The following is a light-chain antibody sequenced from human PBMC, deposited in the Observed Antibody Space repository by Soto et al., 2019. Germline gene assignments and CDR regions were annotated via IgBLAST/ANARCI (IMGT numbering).Light chain of an antibody. CDR3: QQYNSYST. J-gene: IGKJ2*01. Sequence: DIQMTHSPSTLSASVGDRVTITCRASQRISSWLAWYQQKPGKAPKLLIYDASSLESGVPSRFSGSGSGTEFTLTISRLHPDDFATYNCQQYNSYSTFGQGTKLQIK. V-gene: IGKV1-5*01. CDR2: DAS. CDR1: QRISSW.